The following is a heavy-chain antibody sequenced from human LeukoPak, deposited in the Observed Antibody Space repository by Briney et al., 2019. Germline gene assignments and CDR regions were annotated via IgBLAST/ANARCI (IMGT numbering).Heavy chain of an antibody. D-gene: IGHD5-18*01. CDR2: ISGSGGST. CDR1: GFTFSSYA. CDR3: AKDLRAAAMVSRYFDY. Sequence: PGGSLRLSCAASGFTFSSYAMSWVRQAPGKGLEWVSAISGSGGSTYYADSVKGRFTISRDNPKNTLYQQMNSLRAEDTAVYYCAKDLRAAAMVSRYFDYWGQGTLVTVSS. J-gene: IGHJ4*02. V-gene: IGHV3-23*01.